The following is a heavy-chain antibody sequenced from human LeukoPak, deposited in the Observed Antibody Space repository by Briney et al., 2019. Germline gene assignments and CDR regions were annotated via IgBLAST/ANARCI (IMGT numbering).Heavy chain of an antibody. D-gene: IGHD6-19*01. V-gene: IGHV1-2*02. CDR1: GYTFTDYH. Sequence: GASVKASCKASGYTFTDYHMYWMRQAPGQGLEWMAWINPNSGATNFAQKFQGRVTMTRDMSISTAYMELNRLTSDDTAVYYCARDRFNSGWYPHFDYWGQGTLVTVSS. CDR2: INPNSGAT. CDR3: ARDRFNSGWYPHFDY. J-gene: IGHJ4*02.